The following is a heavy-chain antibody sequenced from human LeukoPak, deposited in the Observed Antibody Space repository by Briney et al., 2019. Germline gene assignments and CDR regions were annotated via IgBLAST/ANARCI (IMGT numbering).Heavy chain of an antibody. V-gene: IGHV1-46*01. Sequence: GASVKVSCKASGYTFTSYYMHWVRQAPGQGLEWMGIINPSGGSTSYAQKFQGRVTMTTDTSTSTAYMELRSLRSDDTAVYYCARWQRTWFDPWGQGTLVTVSS. CDR1: GYTFTSYY. CDR3: ARWQRTWFDP. CDR2: INPSGGST. D-gene: IGHD1-1*01. J-gene: IGHJ5*02.